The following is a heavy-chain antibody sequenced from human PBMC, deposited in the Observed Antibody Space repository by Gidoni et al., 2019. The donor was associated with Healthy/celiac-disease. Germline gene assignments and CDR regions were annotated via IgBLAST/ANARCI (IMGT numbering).Heavy chain of an antibody. Sequence: QVQLVQSGAEVQKPGAAVKVSCKASGYTFTSYYMHWVRQVPGQGLEWMGIINPSGGSTSYAQKFQGRVTMTRDTSTSTVYMELSSLRSEDTAVYYCARDHPYGGKPYYFDYWGQETLVTVSS. V-gene: IGHV1-46*01. CDR2: INPSGGST. J-gene: IGHJ4*02. CDR3: ARDHPYGGKPYYFDY. CDR1: GYTFTSYY. D-gene: IGHD2-15*01.